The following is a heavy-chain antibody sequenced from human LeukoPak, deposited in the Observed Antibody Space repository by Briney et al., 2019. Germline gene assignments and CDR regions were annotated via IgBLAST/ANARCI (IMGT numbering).Heavy chain of an antibody. CDR2: IYYSGST. Sequence: PSETLSLTCTVSGGSISSKYWSWIRQPPGKGLEWIAYIYYSGSTNYNPSLKSRVTISVDTSKNQFSLKLSSVTAADTAVYYCARHYYGSVTYYAYFDYWGQGTLVTVSS. D-gene: IGHD3-10*01. CDR1: GGSISSKY. V-gene: IGHV4-59*08. CDR3: ARHYYGSVTYYAYFDY. J-gene: IGHJ4*02.